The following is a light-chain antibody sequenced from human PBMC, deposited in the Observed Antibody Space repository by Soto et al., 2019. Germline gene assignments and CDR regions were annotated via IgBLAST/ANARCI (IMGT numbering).Light chain of an antibody. J-gene: IGKJ4*01. CDR2: AAS. CDR3: QQYVSTPLT. V-gene: IGKV3-20*01. Sequence: ESVLTQSPATLSLSPWERATLSCRASPSVSNSLAWYQHKPGQAPRLLMYAASSRATGIPDRFSGSGSGTDFTLTISRLEAEDFAVYYCQQYVSTPLTFGGGTKVDIK. CDR1: PSVSNS.